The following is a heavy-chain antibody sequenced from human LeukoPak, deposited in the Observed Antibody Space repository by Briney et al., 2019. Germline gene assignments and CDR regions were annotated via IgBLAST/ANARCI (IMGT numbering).Heavy chain of an antibody. CDR1: GFTVSSNY. D-gene: IGHD3-10*01. V-gene: IGHV3-66*01. CDR2: IYSGGST. J-gene: IGHJ4*02. CDR3: AGDYRLWLGDPFDY. Sequence: PGGSLRLSCAASGFTVSSNYMSWVRQAPGKGLEWVSVIYSGGSTYYADSVKGRFTISRDNSKNTLYLQMNSLRAEDTAVYYCAGDYRLWLGDPFDYWGQGTLVTVSS.